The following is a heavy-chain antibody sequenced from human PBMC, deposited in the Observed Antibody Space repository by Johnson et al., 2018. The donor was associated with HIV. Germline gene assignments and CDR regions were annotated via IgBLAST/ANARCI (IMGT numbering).Heavy chain of an antibody. J-gene: IGHJ3*02. D-gene: IGHD4/OR15-4a*01. V-gene: IGHV3-30*02. CDR3: AKSPGKDHGGNSGGFDI. Sequence: VQLVEFGGGVVQPGGSLRLSCAASGFTFSSYGMHWVRQAPGKGLEWVAFIRYDGSNKFYADSVKGRFTISRDNSKNTVYLQMNSLRVEDTAVYYCAKSPGKDHGGNSGGFDIWGQGTMVTVSS. CDR2: IRYDGSNK. CDR1: GFTFSSYG.